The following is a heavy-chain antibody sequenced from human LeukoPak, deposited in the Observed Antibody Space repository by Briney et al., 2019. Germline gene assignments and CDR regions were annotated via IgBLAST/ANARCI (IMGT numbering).Heavy chain of an antibody. CDR1: GGSITSSTYY. CDR2: IYYSGST. D-gene: IGHD5-12*01. Sequence: SETLSLTCNVSGGSITSSTYYWSWIRQPPGKGLEWIGYIYYSGSTNYNPSLKSRVTISVDTSKNQFSLKLSSVTAADTAVYYCARKRATDNWFDPWGQGTLVTVSS. J-gene: IGHJ5*02. V-gene: IGHV4-61*01. CDR3: ARKRATDNWFDP.